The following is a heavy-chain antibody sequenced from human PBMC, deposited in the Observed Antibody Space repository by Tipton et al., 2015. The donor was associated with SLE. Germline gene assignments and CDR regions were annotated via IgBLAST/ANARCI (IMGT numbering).Heavy chain of an antibody. CDR2: ISDSGAT. Sequence: TLSLTCSVSDDSISTDDCAWLRQPPGKGLEWIGYISDSGATNYNPSLESRLTMSIDTSKNQFALKLTSMTAADTAVYYCARVTTEAGNYYYYYYMDVWGKGTTVTVSS. CDR1: DDSISTDD. D-gene: IGHD1-14*01. V-gene: IGHV4-59*01. CDR3: ARVTTEAGNYYYYYYMDV. J-gene: IGHJ6*03.